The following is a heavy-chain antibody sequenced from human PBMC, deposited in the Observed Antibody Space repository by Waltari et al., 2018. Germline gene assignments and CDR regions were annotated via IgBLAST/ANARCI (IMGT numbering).Heavy chain of an antibody. J-gene: IGHJ4*02. CDR2: VSAYNGNT. CDR3: ARVLSMVSNDY. CDR1: GYTFTSYG. Sequence: QVQLVQSGAEVKKPGASVKVSCKASGYTFTSYGISWVRQAPGQGLEWVGWVSAYNGNTNYAQKVQGRVTMTRDTSISTAYMELSRLRSDDTAVYYCARVLSMVSNDYWGQGTLVTVSS. V-gene: IGHV1-18*01. D-gene: IGHD2-8*01.